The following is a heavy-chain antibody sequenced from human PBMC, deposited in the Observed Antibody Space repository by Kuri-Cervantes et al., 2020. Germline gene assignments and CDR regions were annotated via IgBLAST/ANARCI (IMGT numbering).Heavy chain of an antibody. V-gene: IGHV3-30*03. CDR2: ISYDGSNK. D-gene: IGHD4-17*01. J-gene: IGHJ4*02. Sequence: GESLKISCAASGFTFSSYSMNWVRQAPGKGLEWVAVISYDGSNKYYADSVKGRFTISRDNSKNTLYLQMNSLRAEHTAVYYCARGLEDYGDYEGGYFDYWGQGTLVTVSS. CDR3: ARGLEDYGDYEGGYFDY. CDR1: GFTFSSYS.